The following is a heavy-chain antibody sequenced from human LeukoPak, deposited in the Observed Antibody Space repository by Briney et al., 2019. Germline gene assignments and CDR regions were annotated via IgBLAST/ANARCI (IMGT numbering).Heavy chain of an antibody. CDR2: ISGSGGST. CDR3: AKCQVVAARVLYYYGMDV. V-gene: IGHV3-23*01. D-gene: IGHD2-15*01. Sequence: GGSLRLSCAASGFTFSSYAMSWVRQAPGKGLEWVSAISGSGGSTYYADSVKGRFTISRDNSKNTLYLQMNSLRAEDTAVYYCAKCQVVAARVLYYYGMDVWGQGTTVTVSS. J-gene: IGHJ6*02. CDR1: GFTFSSYA.